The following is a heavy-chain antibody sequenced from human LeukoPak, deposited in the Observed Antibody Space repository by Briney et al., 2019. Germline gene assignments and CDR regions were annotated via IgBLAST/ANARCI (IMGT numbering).Heavy chain of an antibody. CDR3: ARAWSGGGSWSTNWFDP. CDR1: GGSIRSFY. V-gene: IGHV4-59*01. CDR2: IYYSGST. J-gene: IGHJ5*02. D-gene: IGHD2-15*01. Sequence: SETLSLTCTVSGGSIRSFYWSWIRQPPGKGLEWIGYIYYSGSTNYNPSLKSRVTISVDTSKNQFSLKLSSVTAADTAVYYCARAWSGGGSWSTNWFDPWGQGTLVTVSS.